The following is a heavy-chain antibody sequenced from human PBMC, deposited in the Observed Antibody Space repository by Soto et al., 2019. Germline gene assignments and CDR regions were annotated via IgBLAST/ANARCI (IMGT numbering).Heavy chain of an antibody. CDR1: SDSSSSYK. CDR3: AKLAGYCSSSSCYGHYAMDV. D-gene: IGHD2-2*01. Sequence: SETLSLTCTVSSDSSSSYKWSWIRQTPGKGLEWIGYIDNNGGISYNPSLRSRITITISIDTSTKQVSLILRSVTAADTAVYYCAKLAGYCSSSSCYGHYAMDVWGQGTTVTVSS. CDR2: IDNNGGI. V-gene: IGHV4-59*08. J-gene: IGHJ6*02.